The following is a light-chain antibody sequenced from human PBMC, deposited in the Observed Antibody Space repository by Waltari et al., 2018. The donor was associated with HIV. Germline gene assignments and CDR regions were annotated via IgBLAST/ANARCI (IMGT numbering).Light chain of an antibody. CDR1: QYINKF. V-gene: IGKV1-39*01. Sequence: DIQTTQSPSSLSASVGDRVTITCRASQYINKFLNWYQQKSGKAPNLLINGSSTLQSGVPSRFSGSGSGTDFTPTISGLHPEDSAIYYCQQTYSAPWTFAQGTKVEIK. CDR3: QQTYSAPWT. CDR2: GSS. J-gene: IGKJ1*01.